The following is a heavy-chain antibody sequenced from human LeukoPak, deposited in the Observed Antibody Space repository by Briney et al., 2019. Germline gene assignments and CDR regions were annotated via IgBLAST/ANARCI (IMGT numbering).Heavy chain of an antibody. CDR3: AKDRRSYSYFPDY. CDR2: ISGSGGST. J-gene: IGHJ4*02. Sequence: GASLRLSGAASGFTFSSYAMSWVRQAPGKGLEWVSAISGSGGSTYYADSVKGRFTISRDNSKNTLYLQMNSLRAEDTAVYYCAKDRRSYSYFPDYWGQGTLVTVSS. D-gene: IGHD1-26*01. V-gene: IGHV3-23*01. CDR1: GFTFSSYA.